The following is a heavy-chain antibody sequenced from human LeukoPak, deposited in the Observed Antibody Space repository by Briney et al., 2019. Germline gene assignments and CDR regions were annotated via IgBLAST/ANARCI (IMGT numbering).Heavy chain of an antibody. CDR1: GFTFTSYA. J-gene: IGHJ4*02. CDR3: ARDARGSGSYYSDY. D-gene: IGHD1-26*01. CDR2: ISYDGSNK. V-gene: IGHV3-30-3*01. Sequence: GGSLGLSCAASGFTFTSYAMHWVRQAPGKGLEWVAVISYDGSNKYYADSVKGRFTISRDNSKNTLYVQMNSLRAEDTAVYYCARDARGSGSYYSDYWGQGTLVTVSS.